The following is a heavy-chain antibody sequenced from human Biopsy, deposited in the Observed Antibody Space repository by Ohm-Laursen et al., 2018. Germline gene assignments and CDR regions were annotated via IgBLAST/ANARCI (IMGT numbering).Heavy chain of an antibody. Sequence: SLTLSCTASGFSFTDYHMRWTRQAPGRGLGWVSYISGGGTIYYGDSMKGRVTISRDNAKNSLYLQMHSLRAEDTAVYYCARDTRWSPYSMDVWGQGTTVTVSS. CDR2: ISGGGTI. V-gene: IGHV3-11*01. CDR3: ARDTRWSPYSMDV. CDR1: GFSFTDYH. D-gene: IGHD4-23*01. J-gene: IGHJ6*02.